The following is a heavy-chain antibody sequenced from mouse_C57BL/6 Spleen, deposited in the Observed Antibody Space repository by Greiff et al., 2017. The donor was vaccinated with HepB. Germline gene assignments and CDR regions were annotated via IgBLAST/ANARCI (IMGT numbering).Heavy chain of an antibody. D-gene: IGHD1-1*01. J-gene: IGHJ2*01. CDR1: GYTFTSYW. CDR2: INPSNGGT. CDR3: ARGYYYCSGFDD. V-gene: IGHV1-53*01. Sequence: QVQLQQPGTELVKPGASVKLSCKASGYTFTSYWMHWVKQRPGQGLEWIGKINPSNGGTNYNEKFKSKATLTVDKSSSTAYIPLSSLTSEDSAVYYCARGYYYCSGFDDCGQGATLTVSS.